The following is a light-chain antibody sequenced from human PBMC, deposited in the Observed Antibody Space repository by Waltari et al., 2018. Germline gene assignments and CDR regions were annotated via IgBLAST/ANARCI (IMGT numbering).Light chain of an antibody. V-gene: IGKV3-11*01. CDR2: DAS. CDR3: QQRSNWPLT. Sequence: EIVLTQSPATLSLSPGERATLSCRASQVVSRYLALYQQRPGQAPRLLIYDASNRATGIPARFSGSGSETDFTLTISSLEPEDFAVYYCQQRSNWPLTFGGGTKVEIK. CDR1: QVVSRY. J-gene: IGKJ4*01.